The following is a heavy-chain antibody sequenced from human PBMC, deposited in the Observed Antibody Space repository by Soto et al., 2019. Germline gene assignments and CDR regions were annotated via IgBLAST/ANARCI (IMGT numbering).Heavy chain of an antibody. CDR2: IYSSGGT. Sequence: SETLSLTCIVSGRAISGYYWTWIRQSAGKGLEWIGRIYSSGGTKYNPSLQSRVTMSLDTSKNQFSLRLTSVTAADTAVYYCARGQRFSDSFDPWGQGTLVTVSS. V-gene: IGHV4-4*07. CDR1: GRAISGYY. J-gene: IGHJ5*02. D-gene: IGHD3-3*01. CDR3: ARGQRFSDSFDP.